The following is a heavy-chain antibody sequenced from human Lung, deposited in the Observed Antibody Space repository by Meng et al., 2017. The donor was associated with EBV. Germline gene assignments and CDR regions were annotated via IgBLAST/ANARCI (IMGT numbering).Heavy chain of an antibody. V-gene: IGHV4-39*01. CDR1: GGSISSSRHY. CDR2: IYYSGST. Sequence: HLQESGPGLVKPSETLSLTCTVAGGSISSSRHYWGWIRQPPGKGLECIGSIYYSGSTYYNPSLRSRVTMSLDTSKNQFSLKLSSVTATDTAVYYCARHDGGYGDYFDHWGQGTLVTVSS. J-gene: IGHJ4*02. CDR3: ARHDGGYGDYFDH. D-gene: IGHD5-12*01.